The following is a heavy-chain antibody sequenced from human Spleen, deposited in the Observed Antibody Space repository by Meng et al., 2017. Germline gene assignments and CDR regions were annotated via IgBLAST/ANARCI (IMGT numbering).Heavy chain of an antibody. Sequence: ASVKVSCKASGYTFTNYDINWLRQPTGQGLEWMGWLNPNSGNTDYAQKFQGRVTMTTDTSTSTAYMELRSLRSDDTAVYYCARDRDSQMATSYGMDVWGQGTTVTVSS. CDR1: GYTFTNYD. D-gene: IGHD5-12*01. CDR2: LNPNSGNT. J-gene: IGHJ6*02. V-gene: IGHV1-8*02. CDR3: ARDRDSQMATSYGMDV.